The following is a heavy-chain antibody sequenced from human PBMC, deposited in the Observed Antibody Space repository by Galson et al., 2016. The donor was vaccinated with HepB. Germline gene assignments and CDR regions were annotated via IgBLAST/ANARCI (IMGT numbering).Heavy chain of an antibody. CDR1: GFSLSTSGMC. V-gene: IGHV2-70*01. Sequence: PALVKPTQTLTLTCTFAGFSLSTSGMCVSWIRQPPGKALEWLALIDWDDDKYYSTSLKTRLTISKDTSKNQVVLTMTNMDPVDTATYYCARVITMVRGIISYGMDVWGQGTTVTVSS. CDR2: IDWDDDK. D-gene: IGHD3-10*01. CDR3: ARVITMVRGIISYGMDV. J-gene: IGHJ6*02.